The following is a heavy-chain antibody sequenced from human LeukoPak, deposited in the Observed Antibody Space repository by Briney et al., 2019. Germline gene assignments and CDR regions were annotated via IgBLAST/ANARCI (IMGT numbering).Heavy chain of an antibody. CDR1: GFTFSSYW. CDR2: IKQDGSEK. D-gene: IGHD3-10*01. CDR3: TTYGSGRKFDY. Sequence: GGSLRLSCAASGFTFSSYWMSWVRQAPGKGLEWVANIKQDGSEKYYVDSVKGRFTISRDNAKNSLYLQMNSLKSEDTAVYYCTTYGSGRKFDYWGQGILVTVSS. V-gene: IGHV3-7*03. J-gene: IGHJ4*02.